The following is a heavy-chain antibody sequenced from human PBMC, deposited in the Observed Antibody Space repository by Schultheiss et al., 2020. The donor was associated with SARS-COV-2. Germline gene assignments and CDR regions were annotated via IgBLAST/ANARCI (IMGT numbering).Heavy chain of an antibody. CDR3: ARVSTRGFLEWLSSPYFDY. CDR2: IYYSGST. V-gene: IGHV4-59*01. CDR1: GGSISSYY. Sequence: SETLSLTCTVSGGSISSYYWSWIRQPPGKGLEWIGYIYYSGSTNYNPSLKSRVTISVDTSKNQFSLKLSSVTAADTAVYYCARVSTRGFLEWLSSPYFDYWGQGTLVTVSS. D-gene: IGHD3-3*01. J-gene: IGHJ4*02.